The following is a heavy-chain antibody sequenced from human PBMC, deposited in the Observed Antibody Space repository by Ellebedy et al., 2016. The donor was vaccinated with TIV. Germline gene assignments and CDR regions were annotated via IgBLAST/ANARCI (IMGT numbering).Heavy chain of an antibody. CDR3: AADRWAAAGLYYFDY. CDR1: GFNLNDHY. Sequence: GESLKISCLTSGFNLNDHYIDWVRQAPGKGLEWVGRIDPKSEGGATDYAAPVRGRFTISRDDSKNTVYLQMNSLKTEDTAIYYCAADRWAAAGLYYFDYWGQGTLITVSS. J-gene: IGHJ4*02. CDR2: IDPKSEGGAT. D-gene: IGHD6-13*01. V-gene: IGHV3-15*04.